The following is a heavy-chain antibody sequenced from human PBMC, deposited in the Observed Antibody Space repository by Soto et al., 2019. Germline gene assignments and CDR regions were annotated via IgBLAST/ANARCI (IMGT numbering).Heavy chain of an antibody. CDR1: AYSFTSYL. Sequence: XESLKISRAGSAYSFTSYLLIWVRQMPGKGLEWMGRIDPSDSYTNYSPSFQGHVTISADKSISTAYLQWSSLKASDTAMYYCARQATAMVLYYYGMEVWGQGTTVTVS. D-gene: IGHD5-18*01. J-gene: IGHJ6*02. CDR2: IDPSDSYT. V-gene: IGHV5-10-1*01. CDR3: ARQATAMVLYYYGMEV.